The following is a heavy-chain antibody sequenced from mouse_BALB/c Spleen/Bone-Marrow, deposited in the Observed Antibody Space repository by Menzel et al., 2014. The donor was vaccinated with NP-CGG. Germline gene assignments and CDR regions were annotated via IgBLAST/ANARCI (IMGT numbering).Heavy chain of an antibody. CDR3: ARRVYYDYDGGAWFAY. V-gene: IGHV1-85*01. CDR1: GYTFTSYD. Sequence: QVQLKESGAELVKPGASVKLSCRASGYTFTSYDINWVRQRPEQGLEWIGWIFPGDGSTKYNEKFKGKATLTTDKSSSAAYMQLSRLTSEDSAVYFCARRVYYDYDGGAWFAYWGQGTLVTVSA. CDR2: IFPGDGST. J-gene: IGHJ3*01. D-gene: IGHD2-4*01.